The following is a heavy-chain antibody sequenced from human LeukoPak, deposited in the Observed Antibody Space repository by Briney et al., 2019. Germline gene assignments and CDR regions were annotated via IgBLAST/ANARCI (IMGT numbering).Heavy chain of an antibody. CDR2: IKQDGSEK. Sequence: GGSLRLSCSASGFTFSSYLMHWVRQAPGKGLEWVANIKQDGSEKYYVDSVRGRFTISRDNAKNSLSLQMNSLRAEDTAVYYCASNYGGWGQGTLVTVSS. V-gene: IGHV3-7*03. J-gene: IGHJ4*02. CDR1: GFTFSSYL. CDR3: ASNYGG. D-gene: IGHD4-11*01.